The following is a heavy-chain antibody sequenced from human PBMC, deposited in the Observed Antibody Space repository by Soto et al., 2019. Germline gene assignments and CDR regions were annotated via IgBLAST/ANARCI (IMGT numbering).Heavy chain of an antibody. CDR2: ISGSGGST. J-gene: IGHJ6*03. Sequence: PGESLKISCAASGFTFSSYAMSWVRQAPGRGPEWVSAISGSGGSTYYADSVKGRFTISRDNSKNTLYLRMNSLRAEDTAVYYCATLLYGSGSYYRLLNYYYMDVWGKGTTVTVSS. CDR1: GFTFSSYA. V-gene: IGHV3-23*01. CDR3: ATLLYGSGSYYRLLNYYYMDV. D-gene: IGHD3-10*01.